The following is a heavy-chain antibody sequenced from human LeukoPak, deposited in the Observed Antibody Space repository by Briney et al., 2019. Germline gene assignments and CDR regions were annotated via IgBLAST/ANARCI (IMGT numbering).Heavy chain of an antibody. J-gene: IGHJ3*02. CDR1: GYTLTELS. CDR3: ATLQQLWFGDLYRGGAFDI. D-gene: IGHD3-10*01. Sequence: ASVKVSCKVSGYTLTELSMRWVRQVPGKGLEWMGGFDPEDGETIYAQRFQSRVTMTEDTSTDTAYMELSSLRSDDTAVYYCATLQQLWFGDLYRGGAFDIWGQGTLVTVSS. V-gene: IGHV1-24*01. CDR2: FDPEDGET.